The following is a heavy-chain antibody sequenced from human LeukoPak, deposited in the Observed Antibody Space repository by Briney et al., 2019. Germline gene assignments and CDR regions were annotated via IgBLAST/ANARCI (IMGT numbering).Heavy chain of an antibody. V-gene: IGHV1-3*01. J-gene: IGHJ4*02. D-gene: IGHD3-22*01. CDR3: ARDWYYYDSSGYSDY. Sequence: ASVKVSCKASGYTLTSYAMHWVRQAPGQRLEWMGWINAGNGNTKYSQKFQGRVTITRDTSASTAYMELSSLRSEDTAVYYCARDWYYYDSSGYSDYWGQGTLVTVSS. CDR1: GYTLTSYA. CDR2: INAGNGNT.